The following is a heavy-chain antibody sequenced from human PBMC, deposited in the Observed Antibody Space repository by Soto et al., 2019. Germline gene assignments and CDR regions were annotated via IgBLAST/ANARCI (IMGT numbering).Heavy chain of an antibody. CDR2: INPSGGST. D-gene: IGHD2-2*01. J-gene: IGHJ6*02. CDR3: ARHPPSRFEPRLGYYGMDV. CDR1: GYTFTSYY. Sequence: ASVKVSCKASGYTFTSYYMHWVRQAPGQGLEWMGIINPSGGSTSYAQKFQGRVTISVDTSKNQFSLKLNSVTAADTAVYYCARHPPSRFEPRLGYYGMDVWGQGTTVTVSS. V-gene: IGHV1-46*01.